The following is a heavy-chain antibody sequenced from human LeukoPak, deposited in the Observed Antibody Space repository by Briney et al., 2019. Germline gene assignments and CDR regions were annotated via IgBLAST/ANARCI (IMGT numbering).Heavy chain of an antibody. CDR1: GFTFSSYG. CDR2: ISYDGTNK. CDR3: AKYGGNSGYYGMDV. J-gene: IGHJ6*02. V-gene: IGHV3-30*18. Sequence: GGSLRLSCAASGFTFSSYGMHWVRQAPGKGLEWVAIISYDGTNKYYADSVKGRFTISRDNPKNTLYLQMDSLRAEDTAVYYCAKYGGNSGYYGMDVWGQGTTVTVSS. D-gene: IGHD4-23*01.